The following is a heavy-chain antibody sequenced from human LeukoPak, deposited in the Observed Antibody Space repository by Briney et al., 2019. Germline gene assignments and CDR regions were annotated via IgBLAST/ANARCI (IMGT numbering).Heavy chain of an antibody. Sequence: ASVKVSCKASGYTFTSYAMHWVRQAPGQRHEWMGWINAGNGNTKYSQKFQGRVTITRDTSASTAYMELSSLRSEDTAVYYCARARLLWFGELGDYWGQGILVTVSS. CDR3: ARARLLWFGELGDY. D-gene: IGHD3-10*01. CDR2: INAGNGNT. CDR1: GYTFTSYA. J-gene: IGHJ4*02. V-gene: IGHV1-3*01.